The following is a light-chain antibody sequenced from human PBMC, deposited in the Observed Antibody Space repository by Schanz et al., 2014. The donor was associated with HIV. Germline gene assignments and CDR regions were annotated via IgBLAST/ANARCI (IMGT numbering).Light chain of an antibody. CDR1: STDVGRYNL. Sequence: QSALTQPASVSGSPGQSITISCTGTSTDVGRYNLVSWYQQHPGKAPKLMIYEVNKRPSGVSNRFSGSKSGNTASLTISGLQAEDEADYYCSSYTSSITLVFGGGTKLTVL. CDR3: SSYTSSITLV. CDR2: EVN. J-gene: IGLJ2*01. V-gene: IGLV2-14*02.